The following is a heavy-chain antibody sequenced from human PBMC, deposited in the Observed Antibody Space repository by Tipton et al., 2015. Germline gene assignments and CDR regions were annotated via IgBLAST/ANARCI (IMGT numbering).Heavy chain of an antibody. CDR1: GGSVNSNTNY. Sequence: TLSLTCTVSGGSVNSNTNYWSWIRQPPGKGLEWIGYISHSGNTKYNPSLKSRLTMSVDTYINQFSLKLNSVTAADTAVFYCARYEVEVDAFDIWGQGTMVTVSS. J-gene: IGHJ3*02. D-gene: IGHD2-2*01. CDR2: ISHSGNT. CDR3: ARYEVEVDAFDI. V-gene: IGHV4-61*01.